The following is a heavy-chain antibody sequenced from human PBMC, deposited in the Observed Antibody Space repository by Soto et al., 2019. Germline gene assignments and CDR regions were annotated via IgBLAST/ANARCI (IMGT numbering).Heavy chain of an antibody. V-gene: IGHV4-39*01. J-gene: IGHJ4*02. CDR3: ARRRIVPTTNFDY. D-gene: IGHD1-26*01. CDR1: GGSITSSSFY. CDR2: IFHTGAT. Sequence: QLQLQESGPGLVKPSETLSLTCTVSGGSITSSSFYWGWIRQPPGKGLEWIGHIFHTGATYYNPTRKSRLRMSVATSKNQSSLNLSSVTATDTAVYYCARRRIVPTTNFDYWGQGTLVTVSS.